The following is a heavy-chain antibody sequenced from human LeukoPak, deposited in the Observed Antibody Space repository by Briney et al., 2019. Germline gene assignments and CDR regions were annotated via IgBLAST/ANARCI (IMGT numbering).Heavy chain of an antibody. D-gene: IGHD2-2*02. V-gene: IGHV3-30-3*01. CDR2: ISYDGSNK. CDR1: GFTFSSYA. J-gene: IGHJ4*02. CDR3: ARERYCSSTSCYRYQFDY. Sequence: GGSLRLSCAASGFTFSSYAMHWVRQAPGKGLEWVAVISYDGSNKYYADSVKGRFTISRDNSKNTLYLRMNSLRAEDTAVYYCARERYCSSTSCYRYQFDYWGQGTLVTVSS.